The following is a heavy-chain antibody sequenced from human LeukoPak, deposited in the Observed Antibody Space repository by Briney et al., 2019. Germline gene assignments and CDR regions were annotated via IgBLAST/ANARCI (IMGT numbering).Heavy chain of an antibody. Sequence: SETLSLTGPASGGSIISTYWGWTRQPPGRGLEWIGDIYYSGRTNYNPSVKSRVTISLDTSKNQFSLKLRSVTAADTAVYYCARHRFGELDYWGQGTLVTVSS. CDR1: GGSIISTY. J-gene: IGHJ4*02. CDR2: IYYSGRT. D-gene: IGHD3-10*01. V-gene: IGHV4-59*01. CDR3: ARHRFGELDY.